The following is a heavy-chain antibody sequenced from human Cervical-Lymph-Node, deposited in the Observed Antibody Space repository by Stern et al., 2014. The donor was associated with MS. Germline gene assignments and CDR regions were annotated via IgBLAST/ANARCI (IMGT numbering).Heavy chain of an antibody. V-gene: IGHV1-18*04. CDR3: ARVGFGRYYYDSSGYSY. CDR2: ISAYNGNT. Sequence: LQLVQSGAEVKKPGASVKVSCKASGYTFTSYGISWVRQAPGQGLECMGRISAYNGNTNYAQKLQGRVTMTTDTSTSTAYMELRSLRSDDTAVYYCARVGFGRYYYDSSGYSYWGQGTLVTVSS. D-gene: IGHD3-22*01. J-gene: IGHJ4*02. CDR1: GYTFTSYG.